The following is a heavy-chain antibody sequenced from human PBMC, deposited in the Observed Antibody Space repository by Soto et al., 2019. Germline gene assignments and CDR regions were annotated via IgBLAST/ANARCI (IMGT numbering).Heavy chain of an antibody. J-gene: IGHJ6*02. D-gene: IGHD3-3*01. V-gene: IGHV3-48*02. CDR3: ARLYYDYV. CDR2: VSLDSDTI. Sequence: GWSLRLACRSSGYDFITYSMNWVRQAPGQGLEWIAYVSLDSDTIQYADSVKGRFTISRDDAENSLYLQMDSLRDEDTATYYCARLYYDYVWGQGTTVTVSS. CDR1: GYDFITYS.